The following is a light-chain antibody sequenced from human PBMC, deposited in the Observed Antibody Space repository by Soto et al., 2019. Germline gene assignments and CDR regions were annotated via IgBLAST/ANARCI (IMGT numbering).Light chain of an antibody. CDR2: EVS. J-gene: IGLJ2*01. CDR1: SSDVGNYNR. V-gene: IGLV2-18*02. Sequence: QSALTQPPSVSGSPGQSVTISCTGTSSDVGNYNRVSWYQQPPGTAPKLMISEVSNRPSGVPDRFSGSKSGNTASLTISGLQAEDEADYYCSSYTSTSTWVFGGGTKPTVL. CDR3: SSYTSTSTWV.